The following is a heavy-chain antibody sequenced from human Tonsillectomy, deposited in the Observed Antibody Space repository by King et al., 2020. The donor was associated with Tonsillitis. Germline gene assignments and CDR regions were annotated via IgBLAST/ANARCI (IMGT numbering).Heavy chain of an antibody. J-gene: IGHJ5*02. CDR2: IFSNDEK. CDR1: GLSVSNARMG. Sequence: LEECGVVLVKATETLTLTCTVSGLSVSNARMGVSWIRQPPGKALEWLAHIFSNDEKSYSTCLKSRLTISQDTSKHQVVLTMTNMDPGDTATYYCARRYNWFDPWGQGTLVTVSS. CDR3: ARRYNWFDP. V-gene: IGHV2-26*01.